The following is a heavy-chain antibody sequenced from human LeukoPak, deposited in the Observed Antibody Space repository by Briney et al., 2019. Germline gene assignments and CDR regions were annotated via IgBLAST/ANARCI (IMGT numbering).Heavy chain of an antibody. Sequence: SVKVSCKASGGTFSSYAISWVRQAPGQGLEWMGRIIPIFGIANYAQKFQGRVTITADKSTSTAYMEMSSLRSEDTAVYYCARAFAKTGEYYFDYWGQGTLVTASS. D-gene: IGHD1-14*01. CDR2: IIPIFGIA. CDR3: ARAFAKTGEYYFDY. V-gene: IGHV1-69*04. CDR1: GGTFSSYA. J-gene: IGHJ4*02.